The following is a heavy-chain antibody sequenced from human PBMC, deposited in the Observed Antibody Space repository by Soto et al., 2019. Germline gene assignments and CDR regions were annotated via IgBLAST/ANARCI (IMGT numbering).Heavy chain of an antibody. D-gene: IGHD6-25*01. Sequence: ASVKVSCKASCYSFTSYAFSWVRQAPGQGLEWMGWINGYNGNTNYAEQLQGRVTMTKDTSTKTAYMELSSLRPDDTAVYYCARASSGSFSNYLGMDVWGQGTTVTVSS. J-gene: IGHJ6*02. CDR2: INGYNGNT. CDR3: ARASSGSFSNYLGMDV. CDR1: CYSFTSYA. V-gene: IGHV1-18*04.